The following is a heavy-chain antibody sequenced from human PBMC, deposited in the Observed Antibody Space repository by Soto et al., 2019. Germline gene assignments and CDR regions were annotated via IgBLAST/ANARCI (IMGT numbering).Heavy chain of an antibody. CDR2: IIPIFGTA. CDR3: AREIFGVIISGGRDAFDI. Sequence: QGQLVQSGAEVKKPGSSVKVSCKASGGTFSTYAISWVRQAPGQGLEWMGGIIPIFGTAKYAQKFQGRVTITADESTSTAYMELSSLRSEDTAVYYCAREIFGVIISGGRDAFDIWGQGTMVTVSS. D-gene: IGHD3-3*01. CDR1: GGTFSTYA. J-gene: IGHJ3*02. V-gene: IGHV1-69*01.